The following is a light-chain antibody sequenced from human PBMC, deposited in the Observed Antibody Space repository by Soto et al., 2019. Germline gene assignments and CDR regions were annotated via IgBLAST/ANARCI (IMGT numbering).Light chain of an antibody. CDR2: DAS. J-gene: IGKJ2*01. CDR3: QQRSTWPRMYT. Sequence: EIVLTQSPATLSLSPGEIANLSCRATQSGSSYFAWYQQNPCQAPRLLSYDASNRATGITARFSGGGSWTDCTLALSSLEPEDLAVYYCQQRSTWPRMYTFGQGTKREIK. CDR1: QSGSSY. V-gene: IGKV3-11*01.